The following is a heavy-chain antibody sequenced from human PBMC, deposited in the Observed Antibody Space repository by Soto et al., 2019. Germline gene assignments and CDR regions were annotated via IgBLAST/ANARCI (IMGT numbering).Heavy chain of an antibody. CDR3: ARDGYYDSSGYQSDFDY. D-gene: IGHD3-22*01. CDR1: GYTFTSYG. Sequence: ASVKVSCKASGYTFTSYGISWVRQAPGQGLEWMGWISAYNGNTNYAQKLQGRVTMTTDTSTSTAYMELRSLRSDDTAVYYCARDGYYDSSGYQSDFDYWGQGTLVTVSS. CDR2: ISAYNGNT. V-gene: IGHV1-18*01. J-gene: IGHJ4*02.